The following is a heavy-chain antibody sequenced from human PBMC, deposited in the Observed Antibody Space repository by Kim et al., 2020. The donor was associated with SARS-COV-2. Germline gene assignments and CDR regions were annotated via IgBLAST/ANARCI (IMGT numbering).Heavy chain of an antibody. Sequence: GGSLRLSCTASGFTFGAYAMNWVRQAPGKGLEWIAYMSRSSSTIYYADSVRGRFTISRDNGKNSLYLQMNSLTDEDTAVYYCARDYYDSTRDQPAFDSWG. J-gene: IGHJ4*01. V-gene: IGHV3-48*02. D-gene: IGHD3-22*01. CDR2: MSRSSSTI. CDR3: ARDYYDSTRDQPAFDS. CDR1: GFTFGAYA.